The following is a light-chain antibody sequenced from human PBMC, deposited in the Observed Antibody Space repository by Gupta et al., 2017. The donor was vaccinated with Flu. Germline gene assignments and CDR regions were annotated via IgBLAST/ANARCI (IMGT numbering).Light chain of an antibody. CDR3: YSYKGSRPVFF. CDR2: DGS. CDR1: RRDIGSYHR. V-gene: IGLV2-14*02. Sequence: IPLSRTGTRRDIGSYHRGPLYQQDTGTGPKLLMYDGSERPSGVPSRFSGSKSGNTASLTISGLQAEEEAAYYCYSYKGSRPVFFFGGGTMATV. J-gene: IGLJ1*01.